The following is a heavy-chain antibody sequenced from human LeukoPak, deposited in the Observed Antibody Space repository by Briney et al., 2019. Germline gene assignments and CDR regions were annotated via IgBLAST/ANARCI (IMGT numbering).Heavy chain of an antibody. D-gene: IGHD3-22*01. J-gene: IGHJ4*02. CDR3: ARGSSYNEGGGYYYAFDY. Sequence: GGSLRLSCAASGFAFSSYGMHWVRQAPGKGLEWVALIWYDGSDKYYTDSVKGRFTISRDNSKNTPSLQMNSLRAEDTAEYYCARGSSYNEGGGYYYAFDYRGQGTLVTVSS. CDR2: IWYDGSDK. V-gene: IGHV3-33*01. CDR1: GFAFSSYG.